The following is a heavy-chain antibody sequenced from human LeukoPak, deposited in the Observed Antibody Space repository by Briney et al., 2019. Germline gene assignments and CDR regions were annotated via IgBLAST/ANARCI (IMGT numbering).Heavy chain of an antibody. J-gene: IGHJ4*02. Sequence: GGSLRLSCAASGFTFSSYWMHWVRQAPGKGPGWVSRINNDGSGTTYADSVKGRFTISRDDAKNTLYLQMNSLRAEDTAVYYWARDNDRGCILDYGGQGTLVTVSS. D-gene: IGHD6-19*01. CDR3: ARDNDRGCILDY. CDR1: GFTFSSYW. CDR2: INNDGSGT. V-gene: IGHV3-74*01.